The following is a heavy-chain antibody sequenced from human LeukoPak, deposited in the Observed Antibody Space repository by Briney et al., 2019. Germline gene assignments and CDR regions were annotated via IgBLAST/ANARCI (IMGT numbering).Heavy chain of an antibody. CDR3: ARVEGPTDNAFDI. CDR2: IYHSGST. CDR1: GGSISSSNW. Sequence: SETLSLTCAVSGGSISSSNWWSWVRQPPGKGLGWIGEIYHSGSTNYNPSLKSRVTISVDKSKNQFSLKLSSVTAADTAVYYCARVEGPTDNAFDIWGQGTMVTVSS. J-gene: IGHJ3*02. V-gene: IGHV4-4*02. D-gene: IGHD1-14*01.